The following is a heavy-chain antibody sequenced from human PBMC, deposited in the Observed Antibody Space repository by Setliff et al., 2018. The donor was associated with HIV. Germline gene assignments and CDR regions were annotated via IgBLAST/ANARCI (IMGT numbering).Heavy chain of an antibody. V-gene: IGHV3-48*01. D-gene: IGHD4-17*01. CDR2: ISSSGSTI. Sequence: PGGSLRLSCAASGFTFSSYSMNWVRQAPGKGLEWVSYISSSGSTIYYADSVKGRFTVSRDNSKNTLYLQMNSLRGEDTAVYYCARDKDEDYGSTSFDYWGQGILVTVSS. J-gene: IGHJ4*02. CDR1: GFTFSSYS. CDR3: ARDKDEDYGSTSFDY.